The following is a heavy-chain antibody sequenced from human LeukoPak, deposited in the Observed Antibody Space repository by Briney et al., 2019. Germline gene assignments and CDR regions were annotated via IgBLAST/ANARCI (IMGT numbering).Heavy chain of an antibody. CDR1: GFTVSSNY. D-gene: IGHD5-18*01. CDR3: ARQDTAMAPFDY. J-gene: IGHJ4*02. CDR2: IYSGGST. Sequence: GGSLRLSCAASGFTVSSNYMIWVRQAPGKGLEWVSVIYSGGSTYYADSVKGRFTISRDNSKNTLYLQMNSLRAEDTAVYYCARQDTAMAPFDYWGQGTLVTVSS. V-gene: IGHV3-53*01.